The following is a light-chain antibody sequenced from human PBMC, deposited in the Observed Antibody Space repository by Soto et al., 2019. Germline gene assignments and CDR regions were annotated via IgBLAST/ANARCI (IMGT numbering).Light chain of an antibody. Sequence: QSTITQPASVSGSPVQSITISCTGTSSDVGGYNYVSWYQQHPGKAPKLMIYDVSNRPSGVSNRFSGSKSGNTASLTISGLQAEDEADYYCSSYTSSSISYVFGTGT. J-gene: IGLJ1*01. CDR3: SSYTSSSISYV. CDR2: DVS. V-gene: IGLV2-14*01. CDR1: SSDVGGYNY.